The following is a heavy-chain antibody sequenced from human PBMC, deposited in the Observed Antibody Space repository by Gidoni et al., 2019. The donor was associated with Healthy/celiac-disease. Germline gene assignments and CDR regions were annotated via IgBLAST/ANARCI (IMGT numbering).Heavy chain of an antibody. CDR1: GFTFSSYW. CDR3: ARDGYYYDSSGYYHEYFQH. J-gene: IGHJ1*01. D-gene: IGHD3-22*01. V-gene: IGHV3-74*01. Sequence: EVQLVESGGGLVQPGGSLRLSCAASGFTFSSYWIHWVRQAPGKGLVWVSRINSDGSSTSYADSVKGRFTISRDNAKNTLYLQMNSLRAEDTAVYYCARDGYYYDSSGYYHEYFQHWGQGTLVTVSS. CDR2: INSDGSST.